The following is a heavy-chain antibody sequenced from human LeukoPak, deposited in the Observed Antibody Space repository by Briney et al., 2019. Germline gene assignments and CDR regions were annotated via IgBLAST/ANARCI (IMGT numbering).Heavy chain of an antibody. CDR2: IYHSGST. J-gene: IGHJ4*02. Sequence: SETLSLTCTVSGGSISSGGYYWSWIRQPPGKGLEWIGYIYHSGSTYYNPSLKSRVTISVDRSKNQFSLKLSSVTAADTAVYYCARIPGRRYYFDYWGQGTLVTVSS. CDR3: ARIPGRRYYFDY. D-gene: IGHD1-26*01. V-gene: IGHV4-30-2*02. CDR1: GGSISSGGYY.